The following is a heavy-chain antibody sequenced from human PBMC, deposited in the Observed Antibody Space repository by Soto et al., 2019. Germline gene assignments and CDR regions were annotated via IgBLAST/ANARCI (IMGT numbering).Heavy chain of an antibody. V-gene: IGHV3-21*01. CDR1: GFTFSSYS. CDR3: GRSFCGYDAFDI. Sequence: EVQLVESGGGLVKPGGSLRLSCAASGFTFSSYSMNWVRQAPGKGLEWVSSISSSSSYIYYADSVKGRFTISRDNAKNSLYLQMSSLRDEDTAVYCCGRSFCGYDAFDIWGQGTMVSVSS. J-gene: IGHJ3*02. CDR2: ISSSSSYI. D-gene: IGHD3-16*02.